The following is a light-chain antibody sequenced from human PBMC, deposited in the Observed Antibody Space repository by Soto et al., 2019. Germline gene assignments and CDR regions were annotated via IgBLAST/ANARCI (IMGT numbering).Light chain of an antibody. CDR3: GSNTSSRTYV. CDR2: AVS. J-gene: IGLJ1*01. V-gene: IGLV2-14*01. Sequence: QSVLTQPASVSGSPGQSITISCTGTSSDVGGYNFVSWYQQHPGKAPKLMIYAVSNRPPGVSNRFSGSKSGNTASLIISGLQAEDEADYYCGSNTSSRTYVFGTGTKVTVL. CDR1: SSDVGGYNF.